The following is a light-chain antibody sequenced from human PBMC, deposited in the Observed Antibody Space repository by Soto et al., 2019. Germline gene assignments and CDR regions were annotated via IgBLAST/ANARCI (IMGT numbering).Light chain of an antibody. CDR3: QQSYSTPFT. J-gene: IGKJ3*01. CDR2: TAS. CDR1: QSISRY. V-gene: IGKV1-39*01. Sequence: DIQMTQSPSSLSASVGDRVTITCRASQSISRYLNWYQQKPGKAPTLLIYTASSLKSGVPTRFSGSGSGTDFTLTINSLQPEDFATYSCQQSYSTPFTFGPGTKVDIK.